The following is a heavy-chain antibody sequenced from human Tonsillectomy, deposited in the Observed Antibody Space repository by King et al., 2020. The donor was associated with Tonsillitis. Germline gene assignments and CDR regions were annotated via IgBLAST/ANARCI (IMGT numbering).Heavy chain of an antibody. Sequence: VQLVESGGGLVQPGGSLRLSCAASGFSVSSLSMSWVRQARGKGLEWLSLIYTGDRTYYADSVKGRFTISRDNSTNTLYLQMSTLRVEDTAVYYCARTKQRIWFDPWGQGTLVTVSS. CDR2: IYTGDRT. V-gene: IGHV3-66*01. J-gene: IGHJ5*02. CDR1: GFSVSSLS. D-gene: IGHD1-1*01. CDR3: ARTKQRIWFDP.